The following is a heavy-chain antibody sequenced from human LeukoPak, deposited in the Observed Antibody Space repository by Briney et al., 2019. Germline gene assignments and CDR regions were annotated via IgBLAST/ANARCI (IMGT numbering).Heavy chain of an antibody. D-gene: IGHD1-14*01. Sequence: TGGSLRLSCVGSGFTFSSYWMTWVRQAPGKGLEWVANIKDDGSEKYSVDSVKGRFAISRDNAKNLLYLQMSSLRAGDTAVYYCARARIDYWGQGTLVTVSS. CDR1: GFTFSSYW. V-gene: IGHV3-7*04. J-gene: IGHJ4*02. CDR2: IKDDGSEK. CDR3: ARARIDY.